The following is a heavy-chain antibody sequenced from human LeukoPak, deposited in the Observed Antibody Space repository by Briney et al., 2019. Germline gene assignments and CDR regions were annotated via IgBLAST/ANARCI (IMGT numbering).Heavy chain of an antibody. CDR3: AKKWSGDYDSSGVNDAFDI. V-gene: IGHV3-30*02. CDR1: GFTFSSYV. J-gene: IGHJ3*02. D-gene: IGHD3-22*01. Sequence: GGSLRLSCAASGFTFSSYVMHWVRQAPGKGLEWVAFIRYDGNNKYYADSVKGRSTISRDNSKNTLYLQMNRLRTEDTAVYYCAKKWSGDYDSSGVNDAFDIWGQGTMVTVS. CDR2: IRYDGNNK.